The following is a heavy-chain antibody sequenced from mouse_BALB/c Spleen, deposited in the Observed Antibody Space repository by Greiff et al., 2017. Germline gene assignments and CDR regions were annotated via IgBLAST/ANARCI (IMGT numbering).Heavy chain of an antibody. CDR1: GYTFTSYW. CDR3: ARIPYGNYETWFAY. V-gene: IGHV1S81*02. J-gene: IGHJ3*01. Sequence: QVQLQQPGAELVKPGASVKLSCKASGYTFTSYWMHWVKQRPGQGLEWIGEINPSNGRTNYNEKFKSKATLTVDKSSSTAYMQLSSLTSEDSAVYYCARIPYGNYETWFAYWGQGTLVTVSA. D-gene: IGHD2-10*02. CDR2: INPSNGRT.